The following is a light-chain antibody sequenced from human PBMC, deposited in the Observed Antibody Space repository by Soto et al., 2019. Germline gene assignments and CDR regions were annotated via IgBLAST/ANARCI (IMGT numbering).Light chain of an antibody. Sequence: QAVVTQPPSMSGAPGQRVTISCTGSSSNIGAGFDVHWYQQLPGTAPKLLIYGNSHRPSGVPDRFSGSKSGTSASLAITGLQAEDEADYYCQSYDSSLIWVFGGGTKLTVL. CDR3: QSYDSSLIWV. CDR1: SSNIGAGFD. CDR2: GNS. V-gene: IGLV1-40*01. J-gene: IGLJ3*02.